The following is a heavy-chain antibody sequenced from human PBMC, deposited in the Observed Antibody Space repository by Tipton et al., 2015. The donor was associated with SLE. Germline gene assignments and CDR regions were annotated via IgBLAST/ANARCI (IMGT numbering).Heavy chain of an antibody. CDR2: IYTSGST. CDR1: GGSISGSNYY. J-gene: IGHJ3*01. Sequence: TLSLICTVSGGSISGSNYYWSWIRQPAGKGLEWIGRIYTSGSTNYHTSLRSRVTVSLDTSKNQISLNLTSVTAADTALYFCARDQFATVGAFDLWGRGTMVTVSS. D-gene: IGHD1-14*01. V-gene: IGHV4-61*02. CDR3: ARDQFATVGAFDL.